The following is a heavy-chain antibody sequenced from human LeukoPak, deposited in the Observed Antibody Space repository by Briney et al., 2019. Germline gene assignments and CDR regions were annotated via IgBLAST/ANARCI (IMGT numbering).Heavy chain of an antibody. J-gene: IGHJ4*02. CDR1: GYTFTSYA. V-gene: IGHV1-18*01. CDR2: ISAYNGNT. CDR3: ARDNYYDSSGYPYYFDY. D-gene: IGHD3-22*01. Sequence: ASVKVSCKASGYTFTSYAMHWVRQAPGQGLEWMGWISAYNGNTNYAQKLQGRVTMTTDTSTSTAYMELRSLRSDDTAVYYCARDNYYDSSGYPYYFDYWGQGTLVTVSS.